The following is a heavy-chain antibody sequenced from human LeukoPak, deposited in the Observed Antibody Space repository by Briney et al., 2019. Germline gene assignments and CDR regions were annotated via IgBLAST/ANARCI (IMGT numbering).Heavy chain of an antibody. CDR3: ATSGSYYLRDY. Sequence: GGSLRLSCAASGFTFSDYYMSWIRQAPGKGLEWVSYISSSGSTIYYADSVKGRFTISRDNAKNSLYLQMNSLRAEDAAVYYCATSGSYYLRDYWGQGTLVTVSS. CDR1: GFTFSDYY. CDR2: ISSSGSTI. V-gene: IGHV3-11*04. J-gene: IGHJ4*02. D-gene: IGHD1-26*01.